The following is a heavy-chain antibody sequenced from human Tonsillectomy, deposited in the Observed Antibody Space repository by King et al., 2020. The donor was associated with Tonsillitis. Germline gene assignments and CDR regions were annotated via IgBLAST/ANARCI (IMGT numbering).Heavy chain of an antibody. CDR1: GFTFRNYG. J-gene: IGHJ6*02. CDR3: AKDQWATVDYSNYDPYYHAMDV. D-gene: IGHD4-11*01. Sequence: VQLVESGGRVVQPGRSLRLSCAASGFTFRNYGMHWVRQAPGKGLEWVAIISFDGSNKYYADSVKGRFTISRDNSKNTLYLQMNSLRAEDTAVFYCAKDQWATVDYSNYDPYYHAMDVWGQGTTVTVSS. V-gene: IGHV3-30*18. CDR2: ISFDGSNK.